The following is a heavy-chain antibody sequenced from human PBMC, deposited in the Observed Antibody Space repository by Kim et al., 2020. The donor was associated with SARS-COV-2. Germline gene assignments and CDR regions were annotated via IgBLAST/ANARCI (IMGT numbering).Heavy chain of an antibody. CDR3: AREADYVWGSYRPWLLSMDV. D-gene: IGHD3-16*02. J-gene: IGHJ6*02. V-gene: IGHV3-7*04. Sequence: FTISRDNAKNSMYLQMNSLRAEDTAVYYCAREADYVWGSYRPWLLSMDVWGQGTTVTVSS.